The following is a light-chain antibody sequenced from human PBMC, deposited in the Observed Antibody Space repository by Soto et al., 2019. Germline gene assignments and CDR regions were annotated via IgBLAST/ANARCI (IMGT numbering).Light chain of an antibody. J-gene: IGLJ3*02. CDR3: TSYTPSNTRV. V-gene: IGLV2-14*01. CDR1: SSDVGNYNY. Sequence: QSALTQPASVSGSPGQSITISCTGTSSDVGNYNYVSWFQQHPGKAPKLIIYDVTDRPSGVSNRFSGSKSGNTASLTISGLQTADEADYYCTSYTPSNTRVFGGGTKLTVL. CDR2: DVT.